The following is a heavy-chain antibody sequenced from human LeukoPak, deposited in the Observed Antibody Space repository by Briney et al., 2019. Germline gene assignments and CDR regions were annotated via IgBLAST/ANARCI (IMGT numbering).Heavy chain of an antibody. D-gene: IGHD3-10*01. CDR1: EFTFSNYN. J-gene: IGHJ4*02. Sequence: GGSLRLSCAASEFTFSNYNMNWVRQAPGKGLEWVSSISSSSSYVDYADSVKGRFTISRDNAKKSLYLQMNSLRADDTAVYYCARGASGGDYWGQGTLVTVSS. CDR3: ARGASGGDY. CDR2: ISSSSSYV. V-gene: IGHV3-21*01.